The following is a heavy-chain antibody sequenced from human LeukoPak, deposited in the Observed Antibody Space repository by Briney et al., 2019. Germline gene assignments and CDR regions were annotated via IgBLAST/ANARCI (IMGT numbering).Heavy chain of an antibody. V-gene: IGHV3-7*05. CDR2: IKQDGSDI. D-gene: IGHD3-22*01. CDR3: ARGPGWLTDF. Sequence: GGSLRLSCLGSGFTFSAYWMTWVRQAPGKGLECVANIKQDGSDIYYMDSVKGRFTISRDNARNSLYLQMNNLRAEDTALYYCARGPGWLTDFWGQGTQVTVSS. CDR1: GFTFSAYW. J-gene: IGHJ4*02.